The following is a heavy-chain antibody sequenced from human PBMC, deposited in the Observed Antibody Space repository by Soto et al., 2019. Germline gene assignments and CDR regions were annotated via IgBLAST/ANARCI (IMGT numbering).Heavy chain of an antibody. CDR2: IYYSGST. CDR1: GGSISSGGYY. CDR3: ASSGAPGTTGFDY. D-gene: IGHD1-7*01. J-gene: IGHJ4*02. V-gene: IGHV4-31*03. Sequence: QVQLQESGPGLVKPSQTLSLTCTVSGGSISSGGYYWSWIRQHPGKGLEWIGYIYYSGSTYYNPSLKSRVNISVDTSKHQLSLKLSSGTAAVTAVYYCASSGAPGTTGFDYWGQGTLVTVSS.